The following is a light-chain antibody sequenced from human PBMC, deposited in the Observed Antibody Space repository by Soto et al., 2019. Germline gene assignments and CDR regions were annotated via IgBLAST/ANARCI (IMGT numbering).Light chain of an antibody. CDR3: QKYSGTPYT. CDR1: QSVLYSSNNNNY. Sequence: DIVMTQYPDSLAVSLGERAIINCKSSQSVLYSSNNNNYLAWYQQKPGQPPKLLIYWASTRESGVPDRFSGSGSGTDFTLTISSLQAEDVANYYCQKYSGTPYTFGQGTKLEIK. CDR2: WAS. J-gene: IGKJ2*01. V-gene: IGKV4-1*01.